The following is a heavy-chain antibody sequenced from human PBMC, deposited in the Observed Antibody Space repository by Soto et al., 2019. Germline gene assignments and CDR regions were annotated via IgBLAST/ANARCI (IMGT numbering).Heavy chain of an antibody. V-gene: IGHV3-9*01. CDR2: ISWEGGSI. J-gene: IGHJ4*02. CDR3: AKDHDEDFGYDLDYFNY. Sequence: EVQLVESGGDLVQPGRSLRLSCSASGFTFNNYAMHWVRQAPGKGLEWVSGISWEGGSIGYADSVKGRFTISRDNAKNSVYLEMNSRRSEDTALYYCAKDHDEDFGYDLDYFNYWGQGTLVTVSS. D-gene: IGHD5-12*01. CDR1: GFTFNNYA.